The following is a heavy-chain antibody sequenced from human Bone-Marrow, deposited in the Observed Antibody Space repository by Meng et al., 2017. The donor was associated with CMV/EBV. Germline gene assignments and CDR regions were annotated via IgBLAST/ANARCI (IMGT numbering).Heavy chain of an antibody. V-gene: IGHV4-59*01. CDR1: GGSISSYY. J-gene: IGHJ6*02. Sequence: SETLSLTCTVSGGSISSYYWSWIRQPPGKGLEWIGYIYYSGSTNYNPSLKSRVTISVDTSKNQFSLKLSSVTAADTAVYYCARVGGYCSSTSWGELFMDVWGQGTTVTVSS. D-gene: IGHD2-2*03. CDR2: IYYSGST. CDR3: ARVGGYCSSTSWGELFMDV.